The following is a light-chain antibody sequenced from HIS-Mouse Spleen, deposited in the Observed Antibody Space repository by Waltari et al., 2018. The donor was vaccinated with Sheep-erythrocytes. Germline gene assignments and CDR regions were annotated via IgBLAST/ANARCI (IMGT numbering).Light chain of an antibody. CDR3: CSYAGSYNHV. CDR1: RSDVGSYNL. V-gene: IGLV2-23*02. J-gene: IGLJ1*01. Sequence: QSALTQPASVSGSPGQSITISCTGTRSDVGSYNLVSWYQQHPGKAPKLRIYDVSKRPSWVPDRFSGSKSGKTASLTIAGRQAEDEADYYCCSYAGSYNHVFATGTKVTVL. CDR2: DVS.